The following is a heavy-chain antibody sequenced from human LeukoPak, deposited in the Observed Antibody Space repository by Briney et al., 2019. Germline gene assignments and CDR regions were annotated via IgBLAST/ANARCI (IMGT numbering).Heavy chain of an antibody. CDR2: ISSSGGSI. CDR1: GFTFNSYE. CDR3: ARDGVVNSLDY. J-gene: IGHJ4*02. V-gene: IGHV3-48*03. Sequence: GGSLRLSCAASGFTFNSYEMNWVRQAPGKGPEWISYISSSGGSIYYTDSVKGRFTLSRDNPKNSLYLQMNSLRAEDTAIYYCARDGVVNSLDYWGQGTLVTVSS. D-gene: IGHD2-21*01.